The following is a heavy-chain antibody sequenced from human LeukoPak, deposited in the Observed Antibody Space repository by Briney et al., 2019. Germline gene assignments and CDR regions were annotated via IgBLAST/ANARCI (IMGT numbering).Heavy chain of an antibody. J-gene: IGHJ6*03. CDR1: DGSISSGSYY. V-gene: IGHV4-61*10. CDR3: ARGGPPGYYYDYYMDV. Sequence: SETLSLTCTVSDGSISSGSYYWSWIRQPAGKGLEWIGYIYYSGSTNFNPSLKSRVTISVDTSKNQFSLKMSSVTAADTAVYFCARGGPPGYYYDYYMDVWGKGTTVTISS. CDR2: IYYSGST.